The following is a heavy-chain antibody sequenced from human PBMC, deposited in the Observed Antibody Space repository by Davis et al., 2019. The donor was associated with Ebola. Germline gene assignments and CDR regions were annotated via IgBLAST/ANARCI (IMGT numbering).Heavy chain of an antibody. Sequence: ASVKVSCKASGYRFISYGINWVRQATGQGLEWMGWMNPKSGNTGYEQKFQGRVTITRNTSTSTVYMELSSLRSDDTAVYYCARGCSSDRCFMGAFDIWGQGTMVTVSS. CDR1: GYRFISYG. CDR2: MNPKSGNT. J-gene: IGHJ3*02. CDR3: ARGCSSDRCFMGAFDI. D-gene: IGHD6-19*01. V-gene: IGHV1-8*03.